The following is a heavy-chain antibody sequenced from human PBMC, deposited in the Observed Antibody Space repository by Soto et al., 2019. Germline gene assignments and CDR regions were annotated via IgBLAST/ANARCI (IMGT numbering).Heavy chain of an antibody. Sequence: EVQLVESGGGLVKPGGSLRLSCAASGFTFSIYSMNWVRQAPGPGLEWVSSISSSCSYIYYAYSVKGRVTISRDNAKHSLYLQINSLRADDTAVYYCARERGQGGSVPYRPRDYGGQGTLVTVSS. CDR1: GFTFSIYS. V-gene: IGHV3-21*01. CDR2: ISSSCSYI. J-gene: IGHJ4*02. CDR3: ARERGQGGSVPYRPRDY. D-gene: IGHD3-10*01.